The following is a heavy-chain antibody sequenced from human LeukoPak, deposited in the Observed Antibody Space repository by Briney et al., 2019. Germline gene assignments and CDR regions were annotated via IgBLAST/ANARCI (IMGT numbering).Heavy chain of an antibody. V-gene: IGHV3-23*01. Sequence: GGSLRLSCAASGFTFSSYSMSWVRQAPGKGLEWVSGISGSGGSTDYADYVKGRFTISRDNSKNTLYLQMNSLRVEDTAVYYCAKDPGYQVVYCFDYWGQGTLVTVSS. CDR1: GFTFSSYS. CDR2: ISGSGGST. J-gene: IGHJ4*02. D-gene: IGHD2-2*01. CDR3: AKDPGYQVVYCFDY.